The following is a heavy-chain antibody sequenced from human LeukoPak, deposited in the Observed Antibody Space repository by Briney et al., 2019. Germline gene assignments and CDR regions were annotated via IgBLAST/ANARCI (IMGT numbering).Heavy chain of an antibody. CDR3: ARGVGATISYYHYYIDV. D-gene: IGHD1-26*01. Sequence: ASVKVSCKAAGYTFTSYDINWGRQASGQGVGWMGWMNLNTGNTGYAKKFQGRGTITMNPSISTVYMEQSSLRSEDTAVYYCARGVGATISYYHYYIDVWGKGTTVPVSS. V-gene: IGHV1-8*03. J-gene: IGHJ6*03. CDR2: MNLNTGNT. CDR1: GYTFTSYD.